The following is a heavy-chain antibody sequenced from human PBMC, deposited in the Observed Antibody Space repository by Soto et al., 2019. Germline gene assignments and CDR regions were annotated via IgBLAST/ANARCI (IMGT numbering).Heavy chain of an antibody. J-gene: IGHJ4*02. D-gene: IGHD6-6*01. V-gene: IGHV3-33*01. CDR1: GFTFSRYG. CDR3: VRDDIAARRFDY. CDR2: IWYDGSNK. Sequence: QVQLVESGGGVVQPGRSLRLSCAASGFTFSRYGMHWVRQAPGKGLEWVAVIWYDGSNKYYADSVKGRFTISRDNSKNSLDLQMNTPRAEDTAVYYCVRDDIAARRFDYWGQGTLVTVSS.